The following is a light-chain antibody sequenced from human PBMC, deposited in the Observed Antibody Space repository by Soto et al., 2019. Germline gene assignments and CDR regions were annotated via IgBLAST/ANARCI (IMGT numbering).Light chain of an antibody. CDR1: QSISTY. Sequence: DIQMTQSPSTLSASVVARGAITCRASQSISTYLAWYQQKPGKAPKLLIYRASSLESGVPSRFSGSGSGAEFTLTISSLQPDDFATYYCQQYNTYSRTFGQGTKVDIK. J-gene: IGKJ1*01. V-gene: IGKV1-5*03. CDR3: QQYNTYSRT. CDR2: RAS.